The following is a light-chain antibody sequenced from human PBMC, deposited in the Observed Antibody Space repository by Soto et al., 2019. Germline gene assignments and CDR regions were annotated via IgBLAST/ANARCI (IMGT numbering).Light chain of an antibody. CDR2: GAS. CDR3: QQYGSSPLFT. V-gene: IGKV3-20*01. J-gene: IGKJ3*01. CDR1: QSVSSSY. Sequence: EIVWTQSPGTLSLSPGERATLSCRASQSVSSSYLAWYQQKPGQAPRLLIYGASSRATGIPDRFSGSGSGTDFTLTIIRLEPEDFAVYYCQQYGSSPLFTFGPGTKVDIK.